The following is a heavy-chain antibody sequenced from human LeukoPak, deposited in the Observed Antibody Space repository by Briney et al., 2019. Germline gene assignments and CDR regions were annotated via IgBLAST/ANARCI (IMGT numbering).Heavy chain of an antibody. CDR3: AREWQQPGGDYYYGMDV. J-gene: IGHJ6*02. Sequence: ASVTVSCTASGYTFTSYGISWVRQAPGQGLEWMGWISAYNGNTNYAQTLQGRVTMTTDTSTSTASMELRSLRSDDTAVYYCAREWQQPGGDYYYGMDVWGQGTTVTVSS. V-gene: IGHV1-18*01. D-gene: IGHD6-13*01. CDR2: ISAYNGNT. CDR1: GYTFTSYG.